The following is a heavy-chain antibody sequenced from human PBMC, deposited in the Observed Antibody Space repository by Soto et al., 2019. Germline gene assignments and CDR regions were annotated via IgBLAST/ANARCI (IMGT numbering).Heavy chain of an antibody. CDR2: ISGSGDST. J-gene: IGHJ1*01. D-gene: IGHD6-19*01. CDR1: GFTFSSYA. Sequence: EVQLLESGGGLVQPGGSLRLSCAASGFTFSSYAMSWVRQAPGKGLEWVSGISGSGDSTYYADSVKGRFTISRDNSKNTLYLHMTSLRAEDPAVYYCAKGVPGIAVAGTGYFQHWGQGTLVTVSS. CDR3: AKGVPGIAVAGTGYFQH. V-gene: IGHV3-23*01.